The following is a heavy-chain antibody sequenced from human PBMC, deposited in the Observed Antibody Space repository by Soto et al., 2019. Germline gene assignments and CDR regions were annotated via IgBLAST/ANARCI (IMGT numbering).Heavy chain of an antibody. D-gene: IGHD3-22*01. CDR1: GYTFTRYS. V-gene: IGHV1-3*01. CDR2: INVGNGNT. Sequence: VASVKVSCKASGYTFTRYSMHWVRQAPGQRLEWMGWINVGNGNTQYSQKFQGRVTITRDTSATTVYMELSSLRSEDTALYYCARPYYYDTTGYYSSLYYYSFGMDVWGQGTTVTVSS. CDR3: ARPYYYDTTGYYSSLYYYSFGMDV. J-gene: IGHJ6*02.